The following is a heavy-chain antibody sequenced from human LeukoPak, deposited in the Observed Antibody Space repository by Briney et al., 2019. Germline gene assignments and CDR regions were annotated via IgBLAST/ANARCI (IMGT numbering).Heavy chain of an antibody. J-gene: IGHJ4*02. CDR3: ARAYGSGSYTLLFFDY. Sequence: GASVKVSCKASGYTFTSYYMHWVRQAPGQGLEWMGIINHSGGSTSYAQEFQGRVTMTRDTSTSTVYMELSSLRSEDTAVYYCARAYGSGSYTLLFFDYWGQGTLVTVSS. CDR2: INHSGGST. CDR1: GYTFTSYY. D-gene: IGHD3-10*01. V-gene: IGHV1-46*01.